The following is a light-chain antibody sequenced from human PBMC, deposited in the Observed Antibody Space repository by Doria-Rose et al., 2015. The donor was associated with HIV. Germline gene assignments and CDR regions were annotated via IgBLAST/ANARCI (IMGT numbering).Light chain of an antibody. Sequence: TQSPGTLSLSPGERATLSCSASQRFSSTYLAWYQQKPGQAPSLLVYERSTRATGVPDRFSDSACGTDFTLTINRLEPEDFALYYCHQYGTSWTFGQGTKVEI. J-gene: IGKJ1*01. CDR3: HQYGTSWT. CDR2: ERS. V-gene: IGKV3-20*01. CDR1: QRFSSTY.